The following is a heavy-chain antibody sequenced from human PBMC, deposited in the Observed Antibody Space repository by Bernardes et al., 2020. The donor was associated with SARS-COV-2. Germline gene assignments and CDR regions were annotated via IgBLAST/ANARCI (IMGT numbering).Heavy chain of an antibody. D-gene: IGHD2-15*01. Sequence: SVKVSCQASGGTFRSYAISWVRQAPGHGREWMGRIIPIFGTAHYAQKFQGRVTITADESTSTAYMELSSLRSEDTAVYYCARERVHSVVVVAVRNRFDPWGQGTLVTVSS. V-gene: IGHV1-69*13. CDR1: GGTFRSYA. CDR2: IIPIFGTA. CDR3: ARERVHSVVVVAVRNRFDP. J-gene: IGHJ5*02.